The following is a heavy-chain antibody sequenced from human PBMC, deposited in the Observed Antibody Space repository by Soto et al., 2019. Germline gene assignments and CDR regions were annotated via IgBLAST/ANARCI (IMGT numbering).Heavy chain of an antibody. CDR3: AMRYSYRRVDY. V-gene: IGHV4-59*01. Sequence: PSETLSLTCTVSGGSISSYYWSWIRQPPGKGLKWIGYIYYSGSTNYNPSLKSRVTISVDTSKNQFSLKLSSVTAADTAVYFCAMRYSYRRVDYCGQGTLVTVSS. CDR1: GGSISSYY. CDR2: IYYSGST. D-gene: IGHD5-18*01. J-gene: IGHJ4*02.